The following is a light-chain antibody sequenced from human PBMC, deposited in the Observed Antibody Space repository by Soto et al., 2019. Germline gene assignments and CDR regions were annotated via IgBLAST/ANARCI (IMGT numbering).Light chain of an antibody. CDR1: NSNIGKNY. CDR3: ATWDNTLSAEV. Sequence: QSVLTQPPSVSAAPGQKVTISCFGSNSNIGKNYVSWYQQLPGTAPKLLIYGNNNRHSGITDRISGSKSGTSATLGITTLQPGDEADYYCATWDNTLSAEVFGGGTKATVL. J-gene: IGLJ3*02. CDR2: GNN. V-gene: IGLV1-51*01.